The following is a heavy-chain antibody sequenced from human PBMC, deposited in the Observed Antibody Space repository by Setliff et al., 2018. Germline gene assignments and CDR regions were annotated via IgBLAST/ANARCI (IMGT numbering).Heavy chain of an antibody. J-gene: IGHJ4*02. CDR3: ARDYYDSSGYYYSRDY. CDR2: INHSGST. V-gene: IGHV4-34*01. Sequence: PSETLSLTCAVYGGSFSGYYWSWIRQPPGKGLEWIGEINHSGSTNYNPSLKSRVTISVDTSKNQFSLKLSSVTAADTAVYYCARDYYDSSGYYYSRDYWGQGTLVTVSS. CDR1: GGSFSGYY. D-gene: IGHD3-22*01.